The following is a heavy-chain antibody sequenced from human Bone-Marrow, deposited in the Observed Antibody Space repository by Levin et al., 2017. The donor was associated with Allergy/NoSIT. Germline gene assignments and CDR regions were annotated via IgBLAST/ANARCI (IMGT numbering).Heavy chain of an antibody. CDR3: ARDVSLRGGGMDV. D-gene: IGHD2-15*01. Sequence: GGSLRLSCAASGFTISEAYMAWVRQAPGKGLEWVSFIYSGGTSYSADSLKGRFCMSRDNSKNTLYLQMNSLTVGDTAVYYWARDVSLRGGGMDVWGQGTAVTVSS. J-gene: IGHJ6*02. CDR1: GFTISEAY. V-gene: IGHV3-53*01. CDR2: IYSGGTS.